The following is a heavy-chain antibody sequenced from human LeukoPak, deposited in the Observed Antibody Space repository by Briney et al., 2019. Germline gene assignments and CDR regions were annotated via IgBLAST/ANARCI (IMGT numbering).Heavy chain of an antibody. V-gene: IGHV1-24*01. Sequence: ASVKVSCKVSGYTLTELSMHWVRQAPGKGLEWMGGFDPEDGETIYAQKFQGRVTMTEDTSTDTAYMELSSLRSEDTAVYYCAKDGSGSYWQLYFDYWGQGTLVTVSS. CDR3: AKDGSGSYWQLYFDY. J-gene: IGHJ4*02. CDR2: FDPEDGET. CDR1: GYTLTELS. D-gene: IGHD3-10*01.